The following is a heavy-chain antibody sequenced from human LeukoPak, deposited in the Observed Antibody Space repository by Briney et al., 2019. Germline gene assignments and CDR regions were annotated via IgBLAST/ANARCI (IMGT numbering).Heavy chain of an antibody. Sequence: GGSLRLSCAASGVTFSAYYMHWVRQAPGKGLVWLSRMNGYGSSITYADSVRGRPTIYRDNPKSTLYLQINSLRVEDPAVYYCARMGYYDSSGYYAYLPQWGRGTLVTVSS. CDR2: MNGYGSSI. D-gene: IGHD3-22*01. CDR1: GVTFSAYY. J-gene: IGHJ1*01. V-gene: IGHV3-74*01. CDR3: ARMGYYDSSGYYAYLPQ.